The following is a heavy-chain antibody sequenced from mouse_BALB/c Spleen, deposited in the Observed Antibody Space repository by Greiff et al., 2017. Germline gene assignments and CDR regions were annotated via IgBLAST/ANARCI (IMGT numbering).Heavy chain of an antibody. CDR2: ISYSGST. CDR3: SRSGYGNYGFAV. D-gene: IGHD2-1*01. CDR1: GDSITSGY. V-gene: IGHV3-8*02. J-gene: IGHJ3*01. Sequence: EVQLVESGPSLVKPSQTLSLTCSVTGDSITSGYWNWIRKFPGNKLEYMGYISYSGSTYYNPSLKSRISITRDTSKNQYYLQLNSVTTEDTATFYCSRSGYGNYGFAVWGQGTLVTVSA.